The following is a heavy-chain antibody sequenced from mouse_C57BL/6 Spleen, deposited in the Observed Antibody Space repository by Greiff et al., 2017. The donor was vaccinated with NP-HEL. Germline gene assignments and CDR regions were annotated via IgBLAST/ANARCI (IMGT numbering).Heavy chain of an antibody. J-gene: IGHJ4*01. V-gene: IGHV1-22*01. Sequence: EVQLQQSGPELVKPGASVKMSCKASGYTFTDYNMHWVKQSHGKSLEWIGYINPNNGGTSYNQKFKGKATLTVNKSSSTAYMERRSLTSEDSAVYYCARSFYDGYYYYAMDYWGQGTSVTVSS. CDR2: INPNNGGT. D-gene: IGHD2-3*01. CDR1: GYTFTDYN. CDR3: ARSFYDGYYYYAMDY.